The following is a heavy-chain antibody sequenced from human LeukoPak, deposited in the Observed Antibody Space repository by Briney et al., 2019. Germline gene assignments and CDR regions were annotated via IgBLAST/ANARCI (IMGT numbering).Heavy chain of an antibody. D-gene: IGHD3-3*01. CDR2: FNPNTGAT. CDR1: GYTLSGHH. J-gene: IGHJ4*02. Sequence: ASVSVSCKASGYTLSGHHIHWVRQAPGQGHEWMGWFNPNTGATNFAPKFQGRVAMTRDTSINTAYMELSRLRSDDTAVYYCARDSYDFWSGYLYYFDYWGQGTLVTVSS. V-gene: IGHV1-2*02. CDR3: ARDSYDFWSGYLYYFDY.